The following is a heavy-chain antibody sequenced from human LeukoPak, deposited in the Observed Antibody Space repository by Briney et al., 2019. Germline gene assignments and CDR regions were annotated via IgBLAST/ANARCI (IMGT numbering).Heavy chain of an antibody. J-gene: IGHJ4*02. CDR2: IKGDGSST. V-gene: IGHV3-74*01. D-gene: IGHD5-12*01. CDR1: GLTFSSYW. Sequence: GGSLRLSCAGSGLTFSSYWMHWVRHAPGKGLVWVSRIKGDGSSTSYADSVKGRFTISRDNTKNTLYLQMNSLRAEDTAVYYCAGWGDSGYDHSWGQGTLVTVSS. CDR3: AGWGDSGYDHS.